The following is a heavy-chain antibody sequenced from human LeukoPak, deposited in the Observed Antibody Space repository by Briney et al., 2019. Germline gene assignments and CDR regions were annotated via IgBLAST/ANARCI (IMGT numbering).Heavy chain of an antibody. V-gene: IGHV1-58*01. CDR3: AADQMETSGLYS. Sequence: SVKVSCKASGFSFTSSAVQWVRQARGQRLEWIGWIVVGSGNTSYAQKFQERVSITRDMSTNTVYMELSSSRSEDTAVYYCAADQMETSGLYSWGQGNLGTVSS. CDR2: IVVGSGNT. CDR1: GFSFTSSA. J-gene: IGHJ4*02. D-gene: IGHD6-19*01.